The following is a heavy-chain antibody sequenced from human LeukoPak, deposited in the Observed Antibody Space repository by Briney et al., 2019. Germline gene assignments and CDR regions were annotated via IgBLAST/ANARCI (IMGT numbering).Heavy chain of an antibody. CDR3: ARHKSSSWDGLKKYYFDY. CDR2: IYHSGST. Sequence: KPSETLSLTCAVSGGSISSSNWWSWVRQPPGKGLEWIGEIYHSGSTNYNPSLKSRVTISVDTSKNQFSLKLSSVTAADTAVYYCARHKSSSWDGLKKYYFDYWGQGTLVTVSS. V-gene: IGHV4-4*02. CDR1: GGSISSSNW. D-gene: IGHD6-13*01. J-gene: IGHJ4*02.